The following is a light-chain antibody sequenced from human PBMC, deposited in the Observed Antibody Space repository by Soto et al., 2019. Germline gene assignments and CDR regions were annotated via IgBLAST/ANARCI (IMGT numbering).Light chain of an antibody. CDR2: EVS. CDR1: NSDVGSYNR. Sequence: QSVMTQPPSVSGSPGPSVAISCTGTNSDVGSYNRISWYQQPPGAAPKLMIYEVSNRPTELPDRFSVYKSGNTASLTISWLHAEDEADYYCNSYTGSSTYVFGTGTKFTVL. J-gene: IGLJ1*01. V-gene: IGLV2-18*02. CDR3: NSYTGSSTYV.